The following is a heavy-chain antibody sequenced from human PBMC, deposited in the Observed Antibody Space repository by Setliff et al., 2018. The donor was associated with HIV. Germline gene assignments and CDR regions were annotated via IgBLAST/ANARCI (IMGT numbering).Heavy chain of an antibody. J-gene: IGHJ6*03. D-gene: IGHD1-26*01. CDR1: RFTFSSYA. V-gene: IGHV3-23*01. CDR3: ARDGGSSPSPVSDYYYYYMDI. Sequence: GVLRLSCAASRFTFSSYAMSWVRQAPGKGLEWVSDISGSGGSTYYADSVKGRFTISRDNSKNTLYLQMNSLRVEDTAVYYCARDGGSSPSPVSDYYYYYMDIWGKGTTVTVSS. CDR2: ISGSGGST.